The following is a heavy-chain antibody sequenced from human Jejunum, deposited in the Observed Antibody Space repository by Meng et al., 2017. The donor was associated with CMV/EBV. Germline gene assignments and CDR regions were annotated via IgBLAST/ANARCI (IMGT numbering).Heavy chain of an antibody. V-gene: IGHV4-39*07. CDR2: IYYGGDT. D-gene: IGHD6-25*01. J-gene: IGHJ4*02. Sequence: VSGGSISSSDYYWGWVRQPPGKGLEWIGTIYYGGDTYYSPSLESRLSISVDTSKNHFSLRLRSVTAADTAVYYCARVTVVSQRFDYWGQGTLVTVSS. CDR3: ARVTVVSQRFDY. CDR1: GGSISSSDYY.